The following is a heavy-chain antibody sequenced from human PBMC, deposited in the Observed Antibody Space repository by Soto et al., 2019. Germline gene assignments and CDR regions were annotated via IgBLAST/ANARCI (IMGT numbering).Heavy chain of an antibody. CDR2: ISGSGGAT. Sequence: GGSVRLSCAASGFTFSAYAMSWVRQAPGKGLEWVSVISGSGGATYYADSVKGRFTISRDNSKNTLYLQMNGLRAEDTAVYYCARQEYSTTWYLDYWGQGTLVTVSS. V-gene: IGHV3-23*01. CDR3: ARQEYSTTWYLDY. CDR1: GFTFSAYA. D-gene: IGHD6-13*01. J-gene: IGHJ4*02.